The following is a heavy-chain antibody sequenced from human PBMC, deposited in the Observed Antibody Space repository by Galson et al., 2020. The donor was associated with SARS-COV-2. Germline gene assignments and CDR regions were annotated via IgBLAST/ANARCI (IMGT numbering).Heavy chain of an antibody. Sequence: GGSLRLSCAASGFTFSSYGMHWVRQAPGKGLEWVAVICSDGSNKYSADSAQGRFTISRDNSKNPLYLQMNSLRAEDTAVYYCARDRYYYDSSGYYYLYYYYYGMDVWGQGTTVTVSS. V-gene: IGHV3-33*01. D-gene: IGHD3-22*01. CDR3: ARDRYYYDSSGYYYLYYYYYGMDV. J-gene: IGHJ6*02. CDR2: ICSDGSNK. CDR1: GFTFSSYG.